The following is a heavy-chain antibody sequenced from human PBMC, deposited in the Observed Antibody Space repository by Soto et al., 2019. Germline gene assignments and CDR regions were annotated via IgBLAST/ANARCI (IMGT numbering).Heavy chain of an antibody. J-gene: IGHJ1*01. CDR1: GGTFSSYA. V-gene: IGHV1-69*12. D-gene: IGHD2-15*01. CDR3: AREASQPYCSGGSCYPVGEFQH. Sequence: QVQLVQSGAEVKKPGSSVKVSCKASGGTFSSYAISWVRQAPGQGLEWMGGIIPIFGTANYAQKFQGRVTITADESTSTAYMELSSLRSEDTAVYYCAREASQPYCSGGSCYPVGEFQHWGQGTLVTVSS. CDR2: IIPIFGTA.